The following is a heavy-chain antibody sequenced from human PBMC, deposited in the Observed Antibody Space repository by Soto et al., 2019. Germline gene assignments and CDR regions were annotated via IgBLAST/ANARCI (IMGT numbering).Heavy chain of an antibody. V-gene: IGHV3-73*01. CDR3: TRWSAPGIAAAPFDY. CDR1: GFTFSGSA. CDR2: IRSKANSYAT. Sequence: GGSLRLSCAASGFTFSGSAMHWVRQASGKGLEWVGRIRSKANSYATAYAASVKGRFTISRDDSKNTAYLQMNSLKTEDTAVYYCTRWSAPGIAAAPFDYWGQGTLVTVSS. J-gene: IGHJ4*02. D-gene: IGHD6-13*01.